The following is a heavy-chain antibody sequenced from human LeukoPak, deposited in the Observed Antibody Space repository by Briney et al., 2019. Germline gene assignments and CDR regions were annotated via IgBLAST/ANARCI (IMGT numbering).Heavy chain of an antibody. CDR2: IKQDGSEK. D-gene: IGHD4-17*01. J-gene: IGHJ6*03. V-gene: IGHV3-7*01. Sequence: GGSLRLSCAASGFTFSNYWMSWVRQAPGKGLEWVANIKQDGSEKYYVDSVKGRFTISRDNAKNSLYLQMNSLRAEDTAVYYCASFSVTTYYYYYMDVWGKGTTVTVSS. CDR3: ASFSVTTYYYYYMDV. CDR1: GFTFSNYW.